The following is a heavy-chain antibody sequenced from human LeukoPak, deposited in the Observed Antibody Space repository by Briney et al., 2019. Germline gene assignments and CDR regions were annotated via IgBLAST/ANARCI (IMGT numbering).Heavy chain of an antibody. J-gene: IGHJ4*02. CDR3: AKDLSGGIGGY. D-gene: IGHD3-16*01. V-gene: IGHV3-23*01. CDR2: ISGSGGST. CDR1: GFTFSSYA. Sequence: GGSLRLSCAASGFTFSSYAMSWVRQAPGKGLEWVSAISGSGGSTYYADSVRGRFTISRDNSKNTLYLQMNSLRAEDTAVYYCAKDLSGGIGGYWGQGTLVTVSS.